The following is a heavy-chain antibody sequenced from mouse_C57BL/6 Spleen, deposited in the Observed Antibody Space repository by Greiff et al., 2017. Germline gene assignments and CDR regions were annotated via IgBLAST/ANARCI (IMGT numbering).Heavy chain of an antibody. CDR2: INPNYGTT. J-gene: IGHJ2*01. CDR1: GYSFTDYN. V-gene: IGHV1-39*01. D-gene: IGHD2-4*01. CDR3: ARYAPSDYEGYFDY. Sequence: VQLQQSGPELVKPGASVKISCKASGYSFTDYNMNWVKQSTGKSLEWIGVINPNYGTTSYNQKFKGKATLTVDQSSSTAYMQLNSLTSEDSAVXYCARYAPSDYEGYFDYWGQGTTLTVSA.